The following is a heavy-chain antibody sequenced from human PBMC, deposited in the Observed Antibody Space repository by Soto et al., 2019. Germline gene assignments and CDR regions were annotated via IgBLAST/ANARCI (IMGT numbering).Heavy chain of an antibody. J-gene: IGHJ4*02. CDR2: ISGSGGST. Sequence: WGSLRLSCASSVFTFSRYAMTWVRQAPGKGLEWVSAISGSGGSTYYADSVKGRFTIARDNSKNTLYLQMNSLRAEDTVGFYSAKGILFVEQAIMHWGKGTLVTVSP. CDR1: VFTFSRYA. CDR3: AKGILFVEQAIMH. D-gene: IGHD2-8*01. V-gene: IGHV3-23*01.